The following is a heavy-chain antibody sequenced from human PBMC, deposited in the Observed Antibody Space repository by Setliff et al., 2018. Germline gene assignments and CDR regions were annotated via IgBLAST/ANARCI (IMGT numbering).Heavy chain of an antibody. CDR1: GDSISSGSYY. CDR3: ARVADGSGSFYLGFDY. Sequence: SETLSLTCTVSGDSISSGSYYWNWIRQHPEKGLEWLGYIFHSGSTHYNSSLKRRITISIDTSKNHFSLELNSVTAADSAVYYCARVADGSGSFYLGFDYWGQGILVTVSS. J-gene: IGHJ4*02. D-gene: IGHD3-10*01. V-gene: IGHV4-31*03. CDR2: IFHSGST.